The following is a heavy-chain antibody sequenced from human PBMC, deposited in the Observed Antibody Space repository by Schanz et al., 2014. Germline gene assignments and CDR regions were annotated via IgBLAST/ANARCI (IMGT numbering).Heavy chain of an antibody. V-gene: IGHV3-30*18. Sequence: QVQLVESGGGVVQPGRSLRLSCAASGITLSGYGLHWVRQAPGKGLEWVGFISFDGRNTGYAHSVKGRFTISRDNSKNTVNLQMNSLRAEDTALYYCAKDGIMVQGVIWERYFDSWGQGTLVTVSS. CDR1: GITLSGYG. J-gene: IGHJ4*02. CDR2: ISFDGRNT. CDR3: AKDGIMVQGVIWERYFDS. D-gene: IGHD3-10*01.